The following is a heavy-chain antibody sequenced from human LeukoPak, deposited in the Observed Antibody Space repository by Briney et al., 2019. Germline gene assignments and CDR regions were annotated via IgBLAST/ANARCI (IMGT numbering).Heavy chain of an antibody. Sequence: GGSLRLSCVASGFTFSDYYMSWIRQAPGKGLEWVSYISSSGSTIYYADSVKGRFTISRDNAKNTLYLQMNSLRAEDTAVYYCARRGAVTYAFDIWGQGTMVTVSS. V-gene: IGHV3-11*04. J-gene: IGHJ3*02. D-gene: IGHD4-17*01. CDR3: ARRGAVTYAFDI. CDR2: ISSSGSTI. CDR1: GFTFSDYY.